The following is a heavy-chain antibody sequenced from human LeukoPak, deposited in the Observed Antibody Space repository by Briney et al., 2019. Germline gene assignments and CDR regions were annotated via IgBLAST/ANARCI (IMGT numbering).Heavy chain of an antibody. Sequence: PGGSLRLSCAASGFTFSSYAMSWVRQAPGKGLEWVSAISGSGGHTYYTDSVRGRFTLSRDNSKNPLYLQMNSLRAEDTAVYYCAKDRAYCSSPSCHTYHFDYWGKGTLVTVSS. CDR1: GFTFSSYA. D-gene: IGHD2-2*02. CDR3: AKDRAYCSSPSCHTYHFDY. V-gene: IGHV3-23*01. CDR2: ISGSGGHT. J-gene: IGHJ4*02.